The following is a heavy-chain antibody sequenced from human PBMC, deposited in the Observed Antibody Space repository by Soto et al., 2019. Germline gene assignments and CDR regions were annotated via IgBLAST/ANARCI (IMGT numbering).Heavy chain of an antibody. V-gene: IGHV1-8*01. CDR2: MNPNSGNT. J-gene: IGHJ3*02. D-gene: IGHD3-22*01. CDR1: GYTFTSYD. CDR3: ARLSWYYYDSSGYPTDAFDI. Sequence: ASVKVSCKASGYTFTSYDINWVRQATGQGLEWMGWMNPNSGNTGYAQKFQGRVTMTRNTSISTAYMELSSLRSEDTAVYYCARLSWYYYDSSGYPTDAFDIWGQGTMVNVSS.